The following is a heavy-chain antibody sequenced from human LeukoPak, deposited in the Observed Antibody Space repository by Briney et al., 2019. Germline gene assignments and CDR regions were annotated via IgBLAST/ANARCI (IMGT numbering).Heavy chain of an antibody. CDR1: GFTFSTYM. D-gene: IGHD1-26*01. CDR3: ARDPSWEILSYFDY. CDR2: ISSDSGAI. V-gene: IGHV3-48*04. J-gene: IGHJ4*02. Sequence: GGSLRLSCAASGFTFSTYMMNWVRQAPGKGLEWLSYISSDSGAIYYADSVQGRFTISRDNAKNSLYLDMNTLKAEDTAVYYCARDPSWEILSYFDYWGQGTLVTVSS.